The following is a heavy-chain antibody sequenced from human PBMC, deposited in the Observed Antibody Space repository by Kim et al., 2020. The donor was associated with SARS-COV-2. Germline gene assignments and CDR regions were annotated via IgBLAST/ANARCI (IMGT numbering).Heavy chain of an antibody. CDR2: IYYSGST. CDR3: ARDNVDAQSRRQWLVISHYYYYGMDV. Sequence: SETLSLTCTVSGGSISSSSYYWGWIRQPPGKGLEWIGSIYYSGSTYYNPSLKSRVTISVDTSKNQFSLKLSSVTAADTAVYYCARDNVDAQSRRQWLVISHYYYYGMDVWGQGTTVTVSS. D-gene: IGHD6-19*01. CDR1: GGSISSSSYY. V-gene: IGHV4-39*07. J-gene: IGHJ6*02.